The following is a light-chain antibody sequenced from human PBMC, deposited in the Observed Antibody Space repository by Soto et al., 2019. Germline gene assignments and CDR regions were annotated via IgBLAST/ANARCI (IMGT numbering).Light chain of an antibody. J-gene: IGKJ2*01. CDR3: QQYGSSPPYT. CDR1: QSVSSSY. V-gene: IGKV3-20*01. Sequence: EIVLTQSPGTLSLSPGERATLSCRASQSVSSSYLAWYQQKPGQAPRLLIYGASSRATGIPDRFIGSGSGTDFSLTISRLEPQDFAVYYWQQYGSSPPYTFGQGTKLEIK. CDR2: GAS.